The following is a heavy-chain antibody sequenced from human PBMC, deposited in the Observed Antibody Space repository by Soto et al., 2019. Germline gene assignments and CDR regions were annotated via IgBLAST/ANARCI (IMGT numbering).Heavy chain of an antibody. Sequence: SLKVSCKASGYTFTSYDINWVRQATGQGLEWMGWMNPNSGNTGYAQKFQGRVTMTRNTSISTAYMELSSLRSEDTAVYYCARKPGYVWGSYSQLIPYYYYGMDVWGQGTTVT. CDR3: ARKPGYVWGSYSQLIPYYYYGMDV. D-gene: IGHD3-16*01. CDR2: MNPNSGNT. CDR1: GYTFTSYD. J-gene: IGHJ6*02. V-gene: IGHV1-8*01.